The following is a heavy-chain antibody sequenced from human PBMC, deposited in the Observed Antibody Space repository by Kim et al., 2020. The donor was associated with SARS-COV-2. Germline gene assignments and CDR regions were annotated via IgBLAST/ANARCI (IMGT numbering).Heavy chain of an antibody. J-gene: IGHJ4*02. V-gene: IGHV3-33*01. CDR1: GFTFSSYG. CDR3: ARDRGSLGVVIAILDY. CDR2: IWYDGSNK. Sequence: GGSLRLSCAASGFTFSSYGMHWVRQAPGKGLEWVAVIWYDGSNKYYADSVKGRFTISRDNSKNTLYLQMNSLRAEDTAVYYCARDRGSLGVVIAILDYWGQGTLVTVSS. D-gene: IGHD2-21*01.